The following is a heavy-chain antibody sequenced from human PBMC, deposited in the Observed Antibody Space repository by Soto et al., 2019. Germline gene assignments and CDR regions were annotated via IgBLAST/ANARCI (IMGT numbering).Heavy chain of an antibody. CDR2: ISYDGSNK. Sequence: GGSLRLSCAASGFTFSSYAMHWVRQAPGKGLEWVAVISYDGSNKYYADSVKGRFTISRDISKNTLYLQMNGLRAEDTAVYYCAREPNPYYFAYSGQGTLATV. J-gene: IGHJ4*02. V-gene: IGHV3-30-3*01. CDR1: GFTFSSYA. CDR3: AREPNPYYFAY.